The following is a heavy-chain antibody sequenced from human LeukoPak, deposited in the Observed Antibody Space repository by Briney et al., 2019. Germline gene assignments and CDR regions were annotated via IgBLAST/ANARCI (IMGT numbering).Heavy chain of an antibody. J-gene: IGHJ4*02. CDR3: ARLRVPYYYDSSGYYVDY. CDR1: GGSISSGGYC. D-gene: IGHD3-22*01. CDR2: IYYSGST. Sequence: SETLSLTCTVSGGSISSGGYCWSWLRQHPGKGLEWIVYIYYSGSTYYNPSLKSRVTISVDTSKNQFSLKLSSVTAADTAVYYCARLRVPYYYDSSGYYVDYWGQGTLVTVSS. V-gene: IGHV4-31*03.